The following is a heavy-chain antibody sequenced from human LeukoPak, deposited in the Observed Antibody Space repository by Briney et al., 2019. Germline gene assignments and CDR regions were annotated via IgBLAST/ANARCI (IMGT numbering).Heavy chain of an antibody. CDR3: TNYDDSSDLWGY. CDR1: GFTFSDSG. CDR2: MRSKTQNYAT. J-gene: IGHJ4*02. Sequence: GGSLRLSCAASGFTFSDSGMHWVRQAPGKGLEWVGRMRSKTQNYATAYAASVKGRFTISRDDSKNTAFLQINSLKTEDTAVYYCTNYDDSSDLWGYWGQGTLVTVSS. D-gene: IGHD3-22*01. V-gene: IGHV3-73*01.